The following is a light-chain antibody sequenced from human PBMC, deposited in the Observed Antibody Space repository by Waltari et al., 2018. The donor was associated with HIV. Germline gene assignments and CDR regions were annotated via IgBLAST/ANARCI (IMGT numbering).Light chain of an antibody. CDR1: SSNIGINS. CDR3: EAWDDSLNGVV. J-gene: IGLJ2*01. CDR2: TNN. V-gene: IGLV1-44*01. Sequence: QSVLTQPPSASETPGQRVTISCSGSSSNIGINSVNWYQQFPGTAPKLLIYTNNQRPSGVPKRFSASKSGTSASLAISRLQSEDEADYYCEAWDDSLNGVVFGGGTKLTVL.